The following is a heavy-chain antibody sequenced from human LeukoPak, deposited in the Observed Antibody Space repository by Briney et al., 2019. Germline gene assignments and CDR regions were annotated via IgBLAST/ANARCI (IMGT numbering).Heavy chain of an antibody. D-gene: IGHD3-16*02. J-gene: IGHJ3*02. V-gene: IGHV5-51*01. Sequence: GESLKISCKGSGYIFATYWIGWVRQMPGKGSEWMGVIFPGDSDTRYSLSFQGQVTISADKSISTAYLQWSSLKASDTAMYYCATVKIMITFGGVIAHAFDIWGQGTMVTVSS. CDR3: ATVKIMITFGGVIAHAFDI. CDR1: GYIFATYW. CDR2: IFPGDSDT.